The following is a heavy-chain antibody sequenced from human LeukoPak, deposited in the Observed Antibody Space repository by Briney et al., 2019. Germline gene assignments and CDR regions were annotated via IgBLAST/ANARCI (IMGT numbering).Heavy chain of an antibody. D-gene: IGHD2-2*01. CDR1: GFTFSNYA. CDR2: ISGSGGST. V-gene: IGHV3-23*01. J-gene: IGHJ4*02. Sequence: PGGSLRLSCAASGFTFSNYAMNWVRQAPGKGLEWVSAISGSGGSTYYADSVKGRFTISRDNSKNTLYLQMNSLTAEDTAVYYCAKDIVVVPVHYYFDYWGQGTLVTVSS. CDR3: AKDIVVVPVHYYFDY.